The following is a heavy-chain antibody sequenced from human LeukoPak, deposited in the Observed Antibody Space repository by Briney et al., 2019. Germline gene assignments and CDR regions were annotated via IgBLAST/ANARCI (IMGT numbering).Heavy chain of an antibody. CDR2: IIGSGGST. J-gene: IGHJ4*02. V-gene: IGHV3-23*01. CDR1: GFTFSSFA. D-gene: IGHD5-12*01. Sequence: GGSLRLSCAASGFTFSSFAMGWARQAPGQGLEWVSSIIGSGGSTYYADSLKGRFTISRDNSKNTLFLQMNSLRAEDTALYYCAKASRESSGYYFDYWGQGTLLTVSS. CDR3: AKASRESSGYYFDY.